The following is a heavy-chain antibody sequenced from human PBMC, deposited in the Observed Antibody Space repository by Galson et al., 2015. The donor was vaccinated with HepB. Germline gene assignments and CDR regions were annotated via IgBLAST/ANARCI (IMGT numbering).Heavy chain of an antibody. J-gene: IGHJ6*01. D-gene: IGHD2-8*02. CDR3: ASDHDELGVDGDNLLGGMDV. CDR1: GFNFNKYA. V-gene: IGHV3-30*04. CDR2: ISYHGRHK. Sequence: SLRLSCAASGFNFNKYAMYWVRQAPGKGLEWVAGISYHGRHKFYADSVKGRLTISRDKSKNLLYLQMNSLRMEDTGVYFCASDHDELGVDGDNLLGGMDVWGQGTTVTVSS.